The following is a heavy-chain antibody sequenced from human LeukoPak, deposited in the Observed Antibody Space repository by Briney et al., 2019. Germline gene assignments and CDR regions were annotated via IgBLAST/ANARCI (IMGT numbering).Heavy chain of an antibody. CDR2: IRYDGSNT. CDR3: SMVYYGRGDC. V-gene: IGHV3-30*02. CDR1: GSTVGSSG. Sequence: PGGCPTPSLATFGSTVGSSGTRSVRPDPGRGMGWLAVIRYDGSNTYYADSVKGRFTISRDNSTNTLYLQMNSLRAEDTAVYYCSMVYYGRGDCWGQGTLVTVSS. D-gene: IGHD3-10*01. J-gene: IGHJ4*02.